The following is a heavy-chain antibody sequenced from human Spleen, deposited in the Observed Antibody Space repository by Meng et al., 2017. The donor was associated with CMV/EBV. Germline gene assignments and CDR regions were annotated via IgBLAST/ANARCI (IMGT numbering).Heavy chain of an antibody. CDR2: MNHNSGNT. J-gene: IGHJ5*02. CDR3: ARAPGGSSWDNWFDP. Sequence: ASGKVSCKASGYTFTSYDINWVRQATVQGHEWTGWMNHNSGNTGYAQKFQGRVTMTRNTSISTAYSDLSRLRSDDTAVYYCARAPGGSSWDNWFDPWGQGTLVTASS. V-gene: IGHV1-8*01. D-gene: IGHD6-13*01. CDR1: GYTFTSYD.